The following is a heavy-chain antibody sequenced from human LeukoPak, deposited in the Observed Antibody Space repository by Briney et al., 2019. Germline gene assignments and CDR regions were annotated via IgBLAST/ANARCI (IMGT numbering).Heavy chain of an antibody. CDR2: ISYDGSNK. CDR3: AKDSYDRSGYYYYYLAY. D-gene: IGHD3-22*01. V-gene: IGHV3-30*18. Sequence: GGSRLSCAASGFTFSSSGMHWVRQAPGKGLEWVAVISYDGSNKYYADSVKGRFTISRDNSKNTLYLQMNSLRAGDTAVYYCAKDSYDRSGYYYYYLAYWGQGTQVTASS. CDR1: GFTFSSSG. J-gene: IGHJ4*02.